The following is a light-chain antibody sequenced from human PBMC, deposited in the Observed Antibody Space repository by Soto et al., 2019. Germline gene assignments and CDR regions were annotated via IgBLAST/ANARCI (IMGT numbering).Light chain of an antibody. J-gene: IGKJ2*01. CDR3: QQYGSSPPS. CDR2: GAI. V-gene: IGKV3-20*01. CDR1: ESVSSGY. Sequence: EIVLTQSPGTLSLSPGERVTLSCRASESVSSGYVGWYQQKPGQAPRLVIFGAIVRDTGIPDRFRGSGSGTDFTLTISSLEPEDFAVYYCQQYGSSPPSCGQGTKLEIK.